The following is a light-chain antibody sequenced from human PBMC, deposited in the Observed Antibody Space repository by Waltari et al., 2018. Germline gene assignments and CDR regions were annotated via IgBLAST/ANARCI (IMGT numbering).Light chain of an antibody. CDR3: QQSYTTLLT. J-gene: IGKJ4*01. Sequence: DIQMTQSPSSLSASVGDRVTITCRASQSISIYLNWYQQRPGKAPKLLIYAASTLQSGVPSRFSGGGSWTDFTLTISSLQPEDFATYYCQQSYTTLLTFGGGTNVDI. V-gene: IGKV1-39*01. CDR1: QSISIY. CDR2: AAS.